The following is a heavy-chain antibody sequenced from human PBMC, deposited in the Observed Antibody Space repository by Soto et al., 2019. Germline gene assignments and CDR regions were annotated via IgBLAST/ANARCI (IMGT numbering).Heavy chain of an antibody. CDR2: IRRDGSYE. J-gene: IGHJ4*02. V-gene: IGHV3-33*01. CDR1: GFSFRDFA. Sequence: QVHLVESGGGVVQPGKSLRISCAASGFSFRDFAMHWFRQAPGKGLEWLATIRRDGSYENYGDSVKGRFTIPRDNFKNTLYLQMDSLRVEDTALYYCVREGPRKIVGAIDYWGQGTLVTVSS. D-gene: IGHD1-26*01. CDR3: VREGPRKIVGAIDY.